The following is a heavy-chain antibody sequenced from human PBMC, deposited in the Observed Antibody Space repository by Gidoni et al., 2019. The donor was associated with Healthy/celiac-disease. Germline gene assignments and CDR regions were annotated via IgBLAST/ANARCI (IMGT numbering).Heavy chain of an antibody. J-gene: IGHJ2*01. CDR2: ISGSGGST. CDR1: GFTFSSYA. D-gene: IGHD2-21*02. Sequence: EVQLVESGGGLVQPGGSLRLSCAASGFTFSSYAMSWVRQAPGKGLEWVSAISGSGGSTYYADSVKGRFTISRENSKNTLYLQMNSMRAEETAVYYCAKDRAYCGGDCYSVYWYLDLWGRGTLVTVSS. CDR3: AKDRAYCGGDCYSVYWYLDL. V-gene: IGHV3-23*04.